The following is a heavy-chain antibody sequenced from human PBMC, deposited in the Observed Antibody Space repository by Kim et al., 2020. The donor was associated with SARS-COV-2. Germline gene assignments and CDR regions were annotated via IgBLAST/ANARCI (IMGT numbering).Heavy chain of an antibody. J-gene: IGHJ4*02. CDR3: ARVLILRASWGLGY. Sequence: AQKFQGRVTMTRDTSIGTAYMELSRMRSDDTAVYYCARVLILRASWGLGYWGQGTLVTVSS. V-gene: IGHV1-2*02. D-gene: IGHD3-9*01.